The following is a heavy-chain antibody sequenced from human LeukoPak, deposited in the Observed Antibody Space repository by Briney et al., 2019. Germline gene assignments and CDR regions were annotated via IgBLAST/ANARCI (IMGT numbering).Heavy chain of an antibody. D-gene: IGHD3-9*01. CDR2: ITSNGGST. J-gene: IGHJ4*02. V-gene: IGHV3-64D*06. Sequence: PGGSLRLSCSASGCTFSTNSMHWVRQAPGKGLEFVSAITSNGGSTYYADSVKGRFSISRDNSKNTLYLQMSSLRPEDTAVYYCVKDGNYDILTGYVDYWGQGTLVTVSS. CDR1: GCTFSTNS. CDR3: VKDGNYDILTGYVDY.